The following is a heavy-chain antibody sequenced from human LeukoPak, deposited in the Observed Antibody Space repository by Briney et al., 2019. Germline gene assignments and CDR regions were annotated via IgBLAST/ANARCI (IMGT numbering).Heavy chain of an antibody. V-gene: IGHV3-23*01. J-gene: IGHJ6*03. Sequence: PEGSLRLSCASSGFTFISYAMSWVRQAPEKGLEWVSAISGSGGSTYYADSVKGRFTTSRDNSKNTLYLKMNSMRAEDTAVYYCANSRRYCTNGVCYYYYMDAWGKGTTVTVSS. CDR1: GFTFISYA. CDR2: ISGSGGST. D-gene: IGHD2-8*01. CDR3: ANSRRYCTNGVCYYYYMDA.